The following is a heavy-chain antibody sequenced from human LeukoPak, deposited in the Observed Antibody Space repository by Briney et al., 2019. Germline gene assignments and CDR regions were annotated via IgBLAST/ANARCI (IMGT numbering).Heavy chain of an antibody. CDR3: ARPAAGPTDAFDI. J-gene: IGHJ3*02. V-gene: IGHV3-71*01. Sequence: GGSLRLSCAASGFTFSSYAMHWVRQAPGKGLEWVGFIRSKAYGGTTEYAASVKGRFTISRDDSKSIAYLQMNSLRAEDTAVYYCARPAAGPTDAFDIWGQGTMVTVSS. CDR1: GFTFSSYA. CDR2: IRSKAYGGTT. D-gene: IGHD6-13*01.